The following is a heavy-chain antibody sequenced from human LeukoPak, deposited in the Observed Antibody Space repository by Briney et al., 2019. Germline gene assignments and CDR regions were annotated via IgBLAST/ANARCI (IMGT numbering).Heavy chain of an antibody. V-gene: IGHV4-59*01. Sequence: SETLSLTCTVSGGSISSCYWSWIRQPPGKGLEWIGYMYYSGSTNYNPSLKSRATISVDTSKNQFSLKLSSVTAADTAVYYCASLYSGSYDTGSFDYFNYWGQGTLVTVSS. J-gene: IGHJ4*02. CDR3: ASLYSGSYDTGSFDYFNY. CDR2: MYYSGST. D-gene: IGHD1-26*01. CDR1: GGSISSCY.